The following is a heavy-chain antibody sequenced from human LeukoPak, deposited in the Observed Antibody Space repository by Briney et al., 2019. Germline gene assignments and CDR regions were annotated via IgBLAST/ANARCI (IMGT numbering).Heavy chain of an antibody. D-gene: IGHD5-18*01. J-gene: IGHJ4*02. V-gene: IGHV1-18*01. CDR3: ARSGCSYGYNQDY. Sequence: ASVKVSCKASGYTFTSYGISWVRQAPGQGLEWMGWISAYNGNTNYAQKLQGRVTMTTDISTSTAYMELRSLSSDDAAVYYCARSGCSYGYNQDYWGQGTLVTVSS. CDR2: ISAYNGNT. CDR1: GYTFTSYG.